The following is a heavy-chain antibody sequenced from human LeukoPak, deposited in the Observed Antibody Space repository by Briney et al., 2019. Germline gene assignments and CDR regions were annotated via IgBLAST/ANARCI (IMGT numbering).Heavy chain of an antibody. D-gene: IGHD6-13*01. J-gene: IGHJ4*02. Sequence: GGSLRLSCAASGFTFSGSAMHWVRQASGKGLEWVGRIRSKANSYATAYAASVKGRFTISRDDSKNTAYLQMNSLKTEDTVVYYCTRLRVAAAGLRSFDYWGQGTLVTVSS. CDR2: IRSKANSYAT. CDR1: GFTFSGSA. CDR3: TRLRVAAAGLRSFDY. V-gene: IGHV3-73*01.